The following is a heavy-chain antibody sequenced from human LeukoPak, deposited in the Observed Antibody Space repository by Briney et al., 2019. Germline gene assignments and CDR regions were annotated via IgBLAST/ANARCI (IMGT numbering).Heavy chain of an antibody. V-gene: IGHV3-48*01. D-gene: IGHD2-2*01. CDR2: ISGGASVI. J-gene: IGHJ5*02. CDR3: ARAYCSSTSCFDSWFDP. CDR1: GFTFSSYS. Sequence: PGGSLRLSCAASGFTFSSYSMNWVRQAPGKGLEWVSYISGGASVIYYADSVKGRFTISRDNARSSLYLQMNSLRAEDTAVYYCARAYCSSTSCFDSWFDPWGQGTPVTVSS.